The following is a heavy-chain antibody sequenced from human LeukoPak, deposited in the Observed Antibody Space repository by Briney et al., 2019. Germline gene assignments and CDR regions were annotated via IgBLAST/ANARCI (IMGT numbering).Heavy chain of an antibody. J-gene: IGHJ3*02. CDR3: ARLRGNDYGDYADAFDI. CDR2: IYYSGST. V-gene: IGHV4-39*01. D-gene: IGHD4-17*01. CDR1: GGSISSSSYY. Sequence: ATLSLTCTVSGGSISSSSYYWGWIRPPPGKGLEWIGSIYYSGSTYYNPSLKSRVTISVDTSKNQFSLKLSSVTAADTAVYYCARLRGNDYGDYADAFDIWGQGTMVTVSS.